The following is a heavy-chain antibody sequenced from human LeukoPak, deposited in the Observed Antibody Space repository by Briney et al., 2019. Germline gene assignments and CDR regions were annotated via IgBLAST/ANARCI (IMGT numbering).Heavy chain of an antibody. Sequence: SETPSLTCIVSGASIRSSTYYWGWIRQSPGKGLEWIASVHHSGSTYDNPSLKSRVTISVDTSKNHFSLKLTSVSAADTAVYYCARRSTVAGRGRFDPWGQGTLVTVSS. D-gene: IGHD6-19*01. CDR1: GASIRSSTYY. J-gene: IGHJ5*02. CDR3: ARRSTVAGRGRFDP. CDR2: VHHSGST. V-gene: IGHV4-39*02.